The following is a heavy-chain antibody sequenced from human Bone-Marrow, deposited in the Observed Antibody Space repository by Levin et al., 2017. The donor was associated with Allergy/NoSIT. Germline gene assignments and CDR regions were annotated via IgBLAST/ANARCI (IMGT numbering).Heavy chain of an antibody. V-gene: IGHV4-4*02. CDR1: GGSINTNNW. Sequence: NPSETLSLTCTVSGGSINTNNWWNWVRQPPGKGLEWIGEISQSMNTNYKESLKSRVTISLDKSRNQFFLRLASVTDADTAVYFCARATAVSDRFDYWGQGMLVTVSS. CDR3: ARATAVSDRFDY. D-gene: IGHD4-17*01. J-gene: IGHJ4*02. CDR2: ISQSMNT.